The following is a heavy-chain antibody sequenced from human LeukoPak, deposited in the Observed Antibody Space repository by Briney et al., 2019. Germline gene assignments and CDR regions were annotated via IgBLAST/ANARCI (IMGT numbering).Heavy chain of an antibody. J-gene: IGHJ4*02. CDR3: ASGLWFGEFPDY. V-gene: IGHV4-34*01. D-gene: IGHD3-10*01. CDR2: INHSGST. Sequence: SETLSLTCAVYGGSFSGCYWSWIRQPPGKGLEWIGEINHSGSTNYNPSLKSRVTISVDTSKNQFSLKLSSVTAADTAVYYCASGLWFGEFPDYWGQGTLVTVSS. CDR1: GGSFSGCY.